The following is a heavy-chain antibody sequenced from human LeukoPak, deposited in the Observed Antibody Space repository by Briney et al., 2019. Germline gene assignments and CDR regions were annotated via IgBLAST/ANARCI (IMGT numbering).Heavy chain of an antibody. V-gene: IGHV4-31*03. CDR2: IYHSGST. J-gene: IGHJ4*02. CDR3: ARVPVYDNIGYYPFDS. Sequence: PSQTLSLTCTVSGCSVSSDDYYWSWIRQHPGMGLEWIGMIYHSGSTYFKPSLKGRVSISLDTSENQFSLKLTSVTAADTAVYFCARVPVYDNIGYYPFDSWGQGTLITVSS. CDR1: GCSVSSDDYY. D-gene: IGHD3-22*01.